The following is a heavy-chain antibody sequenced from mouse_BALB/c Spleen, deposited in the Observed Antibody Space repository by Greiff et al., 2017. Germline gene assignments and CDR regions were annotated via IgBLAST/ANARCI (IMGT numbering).Heavy chain of an antibody. CDR1: GFNIKDYY. D-gene: IGHD4-1*02. CDR2: IDPENGDT. V-gene: IGHV14-4*02. CDR3: ATGGGAMDY. Sequence: EVQLQQSGAELVRPGASVKLSCTASGFNIKDYYMHWVKQRPEQGLEWIGWIDPENGDTEYAPKFQGKATMTADTSSNTAYLQLSSLTSEDTAVYYCATGGGAMDYWGQGTSVTVSS. J-gene: IGHJ4*01.